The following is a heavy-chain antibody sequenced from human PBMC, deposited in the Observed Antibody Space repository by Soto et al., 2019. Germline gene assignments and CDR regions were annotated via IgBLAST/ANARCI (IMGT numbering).Heavy chain of an antibody. J-gene: IGHJ6*03. CDR3: ARSRLGTLVRGVNPALPRYHYSMDV. CDR1: EFTVSSLF. CDR2: IYSGGGT. V-gene: IGHV3-66*01. Sequence: GGSLRLSCAASEFTVSSLFMTWVRQAPGKGLEWVSVIYSGGGTYYADSVKCRFTISRDDSKNTLYLQMYSLRAEDTAVYYCARSRLGTLVRGVNPALPRYHYSMDVWGKGTTVTVSS. D-gene: IGHD3-10*01.